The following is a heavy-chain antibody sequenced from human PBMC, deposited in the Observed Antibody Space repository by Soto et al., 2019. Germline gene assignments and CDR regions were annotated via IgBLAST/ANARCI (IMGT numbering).Heavy chain of an antibody. Sequence: SQTLSLTCAISGDSVSSNSAAWNWIRQSPSRGLEWLGRTYYRSKWYNDYAVSVKSRITINPDTSKNQFSLQLNSVTPEDTAVYYCAREDIVVVPAAPEGVYYYYYGMDVWGQGTTVTVS. CDR2: TYYRSKWYN. V-gene: IGHV6-1*01. D-gene: IGHD2-2*01. CDR1: GDSVSSNSAA. CDR3: AREDIVVVPAAPEGVYYYYYGMDV. J-gene: IGHJ6*02.